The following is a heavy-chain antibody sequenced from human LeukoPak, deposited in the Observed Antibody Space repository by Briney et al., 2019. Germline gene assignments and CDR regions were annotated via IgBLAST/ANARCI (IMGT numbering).Heavy chain of an antibody. D-gene: IGHD2-15*01. J-gene: IGHJ5*02. CDR2: IYTSGST. Sequence: SETLSLTCTVSGGSISSFYCSWIRQPAGKGLEWIGRIYTSGSTNYNPSLKSRVTMSVDTSKNQFSLKLSSVTAADTAVYFCARSPAAPFDPWGQGTLVTVSS. CDR1: GGSISSFY. CDR3: ARSPAAPFDP. V-gene: IGHV4-4*07.